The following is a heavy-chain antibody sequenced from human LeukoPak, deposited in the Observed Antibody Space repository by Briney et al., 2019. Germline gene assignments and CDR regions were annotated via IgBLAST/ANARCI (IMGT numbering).Heavy chain of an antibody. CDR1: GSTVSSSC. CDR2: FYRGDST. D-gene: IGHD2-15*01. Sequence: PGGSLRFSCAASGSTVSSSCMCWVRQAPGKGLGWVSFFYRGDSTYYAEPVRGRFTISRDNSKNTLYLLMNSLIPEDTAVYYCAREVVSTPSYFDSWGQGTLVTVSS. CDR3: AREVVSTPSYFDS. J-gene: IGHJ4*02. V-gene: IGHV3-53*01.